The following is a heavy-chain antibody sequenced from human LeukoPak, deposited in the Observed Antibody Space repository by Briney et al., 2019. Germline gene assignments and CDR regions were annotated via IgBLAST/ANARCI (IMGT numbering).Heavy chain of an antibody. CDR3: AEDRYGSGSSPAGLYYYYYGMDV. D-gene: IGHD3-10*01. Sequence: PGRSLRLSCAASGFTFSSYGMHWVRQAPGKGLEWVAVISYDGSNKYYADSVKGRFTISRDNSKNTLYLQMNSLRAEDTAVYYCAEDRYGSGSSPAGLYYYYYGMDVWGQGTTVTVSS. V-gene: IGHV3-30*18. CDR1: GFTFSSYG. CDR2: ISYDGSNK. J-gene: IGHJ6*02.